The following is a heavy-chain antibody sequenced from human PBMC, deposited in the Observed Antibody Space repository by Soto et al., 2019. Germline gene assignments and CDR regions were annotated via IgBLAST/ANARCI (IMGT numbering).Heavy chain of an antibody. V-gene: IGHV1-69*01. CDR2: IIPIFGTA. D-gene: IGHD2-2*01. Sequence: QVQLVQSGAEVKKPGSSVKVSCKASGGTFSSYAISWVRQAPGQGLEWMGGIIPIFGTANYAQKIQGRVTITADESTSTAYMELSSLRSEDTAVYYCARALDCSSTSCYGAYYYYGMDVWGQGTTVTVSS. CDR1: GGTFSSYA. CDR3: ARALDCSSTSCYGAYYYYGMDV. J-gene: IGHJ6*02.